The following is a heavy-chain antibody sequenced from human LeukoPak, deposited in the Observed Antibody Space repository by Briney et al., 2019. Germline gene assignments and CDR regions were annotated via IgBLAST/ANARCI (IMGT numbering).Heavy chain of an antibody. CDR3: ARQGCSGSYYDAFDI. Sequence: GESLEISCKGSGYSFTSYWIGWVRQMPGKGLEWMGIIYPGDSDTRYSPSFQGQVTISADKSISTAYLQWSSLKASDTAIYYCARQGCSGSYYDAFDIWGQGTMVTVSS. J-gene: IGHJ3*02. V-gene: IGHV5-51*01. CDR2: IYPGDSDT. D-gene: IGHD1-26*01. CDR1: GYSFTSYW.